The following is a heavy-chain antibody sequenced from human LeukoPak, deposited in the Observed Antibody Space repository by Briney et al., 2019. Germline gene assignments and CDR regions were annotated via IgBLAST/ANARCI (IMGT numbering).Heavy chain of an antibody. CDR1: GGSISSYY. J-gene: IGHJ4*02. V-gene: IGHV4-59*01. CDR3: ARGNYLWYSSSWYGDPFDY. CDR2: IYYSGST. D-gene: IGHD6-13*01. Sequence: SETLSLTCTVSGGSISSYYWSWIRQPPGKGLERIGYIYYSGSTNYNPSLKSRVTISVDTSKNQFSLKLSSVTAADTAVYYCARGNYLWYSSSWYGDPFDYWGQGTLVTVSS.